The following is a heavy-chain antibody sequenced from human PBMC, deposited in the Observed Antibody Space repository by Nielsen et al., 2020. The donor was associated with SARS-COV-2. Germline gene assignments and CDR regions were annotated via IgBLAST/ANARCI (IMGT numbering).Heavy chain of an antibody. CDR1: GFTFSDYY. V-gene: IGHV3-11*01. CDR2: ISSSGSTI. Sequence: GGSLRLSCAASGFTFSDYYMSWIRQAPGKGLEWVSYISSSGSTIYYADSVKGRFTISRDNSKNTLYLQMNSLRAEDTALYHCARGSSGWVGYYYGMDVWGQGTTVTVSS. J-gene: IGHJ6*02. CDR3: ARGSSGWVGYYYGMDV. D-gene: IGHD6-19*01.